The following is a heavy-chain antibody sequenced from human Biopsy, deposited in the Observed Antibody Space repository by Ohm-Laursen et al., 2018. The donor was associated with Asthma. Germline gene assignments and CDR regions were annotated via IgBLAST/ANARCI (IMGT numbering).Heavy chain of an antibody. D-gene: IGHD4-17*01. CDR1: GYSLTDLS. CDR3: ASDFPKDYVRYNFQF. J-gene: IGHJ4*02. CDR2: HDYEEGGT. Sequence: ASVKVSCKVSGYSLTDLSMHWVRQAPGQGLEWMGGHDYEEGGTVNARRFQGRVTMTEDTSTDTAYMELSSLSSDDTAVYYCASDFPKDYVRYNFQFWGQGTLVTVSS. V-gene: IGHV1-24*01.